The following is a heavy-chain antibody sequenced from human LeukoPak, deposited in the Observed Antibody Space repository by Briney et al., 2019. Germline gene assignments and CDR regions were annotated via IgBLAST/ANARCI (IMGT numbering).Heavy chain of an antibody. CDR2: ISGSGGST. V-gene: IGHV3-23*01. J-gene: IGHJ6*02. CDR1: GFTFSSYA. Sequence: TGGSLRLSCAASGFTFSSYAMSWVRQAPGKGLEWVSAISGSGGSTYYADSVKGRFTISRDNSKNTLYLQMNSLRAEDTAVYYCAAQSEWFGELLSYYYYGMDVWGQGTTVTVSS. CDR3: AAQSEWFGELLSYYYYGMDV. D-gene: IGHD3-10*01.